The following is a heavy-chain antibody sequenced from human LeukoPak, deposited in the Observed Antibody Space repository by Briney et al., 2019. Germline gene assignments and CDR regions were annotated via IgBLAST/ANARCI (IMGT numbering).Heavy chain of an antibody. CDR1: GFTFSSYW. Sequence: GGCLRLSCIASGFTFSSYWMSWVRQAPGKGLEWVANINQDGSEKYYVDSVKGRFTISRDNAKNSLSLQMNSLRSEDTAVYYCARVRTSQTNWFDPWGQGTLVTVSS. V-gene: IGHV3-7*01. D-gene: IGHD3/OR15-3a*01. CDR2: INQDGSEK. J-gene: IGHJ5*02. CDR3: ARVRTSQTNWFDP.